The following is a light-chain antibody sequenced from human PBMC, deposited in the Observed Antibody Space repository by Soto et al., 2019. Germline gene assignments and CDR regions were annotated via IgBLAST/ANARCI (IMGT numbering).Light chain of an antibody. CDR1: QSVSSY. CDR3: QQRSHSIT. V-gene: IGKV3-11*01. CDR2: DAS. J-gene: IGKJ5*01. Sequence: IVLTQSAATLSLSPGERATLSCRASQSVSSYLAWYQQKPGQAPRLLIYDASNRATGIPARFSGSGSGTDFTLTISRLEPEDFAVYYCQQRSHSITFGQGTRLEIK.